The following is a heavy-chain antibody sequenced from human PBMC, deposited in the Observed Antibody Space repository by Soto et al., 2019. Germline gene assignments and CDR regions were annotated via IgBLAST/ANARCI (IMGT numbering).Heavy chain of an antibody. J-gene: IGHJ4*02. CDR2: ISTTSFTI. CDR1: GFSFSTYD. Sequence: GGALRLSCVASGFSFSTYDMDWVRQAPGKAPEWIAHISTTSFTIYYADSVKGRFTISRDNVRNSLYLEMKSLRDEDTAVYYCTRDRCFDGSCYSASDFWGQGIQVTVSS. CDR3: TRDRCFDGSCYSASDF. V-gene: IGHV3-48*02. D-gene: IGHD2-15*01.